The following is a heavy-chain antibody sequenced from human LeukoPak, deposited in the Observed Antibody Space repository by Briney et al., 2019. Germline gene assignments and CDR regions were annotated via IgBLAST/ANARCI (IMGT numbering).Heavy chain of an antibody. CDR2: ILFDGSNK. J-gene: IGHJ4*02. D-gene: IGHD3-10*01. CDR3: ARELPPYGSGSYYSPGY. CDR1: GFTFSSYD. Sequence: PGRSLRLSCAASGFTFSSYDMHWVRQAPGKGLEWVALILFDGSNKYYADSVKGRFTISRDNSKNTLFLQMNSLTADDTAVYYCARELPPYGSGSYYSPGYWGQGTLVTVSS. V-gene: IGHV3-30*19.